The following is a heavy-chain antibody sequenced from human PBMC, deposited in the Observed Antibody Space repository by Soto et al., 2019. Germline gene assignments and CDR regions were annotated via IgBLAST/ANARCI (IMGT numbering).Heavy chain of an antibody. Sequence: QVQLQESGPGLVKPSQTLSLTCTVSGGSISSGDYYWSWIRQPPGKGLEWIGYIYYSGSTYYNPSIKSRDTRTVDTSKNQFSLKLSTVTAADTAGYYCARDGGGWFYPWGQGTLVTVSS. V-gene: IGHV4-30-4*01. CDR1: GGSISSGDYY. D-gene: IGHD3-16*01. CDR3: ARDGGGWFYP. J-gene: IGHJ5*02. CDR2: IYYSGST.